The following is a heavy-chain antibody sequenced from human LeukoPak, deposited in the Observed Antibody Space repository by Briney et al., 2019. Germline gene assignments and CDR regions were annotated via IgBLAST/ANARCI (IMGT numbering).Heavy chain of an antibody. V-gene: IGHV3-66*01. CDR1: GFTVSSNY. D-gene: IGHD2-2*01. Sequence: GGSLRLSCAASGFTVSSNYMSWVRQAPGKGLEWVSVIYSGGSTYYADSVKGRFTISRDNSKNTLYLQMNSLRAEDAAVYYCARDRCSSTSCYEDYYYYGMDVWGQGTTVTVSS. CDR3: ARDRCSSTSCYEDYYYYGMDV. CDR2: IYSGGST. J-gene: IGHJ6*02.